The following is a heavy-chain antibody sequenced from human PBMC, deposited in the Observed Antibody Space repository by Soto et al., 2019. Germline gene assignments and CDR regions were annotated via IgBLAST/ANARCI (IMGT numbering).Heavy chain of an antibody. CDR1: GNTFTSYA. CDR2: INAGNGNT. V-gene: IGHV1-3*01. D-gene: IGHD4-17*01. Sequence: QVQLVQSGAEVKKPGASVKVSCKASGNTFTSYAMHWVRQAPGQRLEWMGWINAGNGNTKYSQQFHGRVTITRDTSANTAYMELSSLRSEDTAVYYCARDLPTYDYGDYSGAFHIWGQGTMVTVSS. J-gene: IGHJ3*02. CDR3: ARDLPTYDYGDYSGAFHI.